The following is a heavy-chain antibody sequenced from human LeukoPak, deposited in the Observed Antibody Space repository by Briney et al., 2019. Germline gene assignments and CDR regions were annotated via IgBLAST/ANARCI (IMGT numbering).Heavy chain of an antibody. Sequence: GGSLRLSCAASGFTFSSYGMHWVRQAPGKGLEWVAVIWYDGSNKYYADSVKGRFTISRDNSKNTLYLQMNSLRAEDTAVYYCARDRFACSGGSCYFDYWGQGTLVTVSS. J-gene: IGHJ4*02. CDR2: IWYDGSNK. D-gene: IGHD2-15*01. CDR3: ARDRFACSGGSCYFDY. V-gene: IGHV3-33*01. CDR1: GFTFSSYG.